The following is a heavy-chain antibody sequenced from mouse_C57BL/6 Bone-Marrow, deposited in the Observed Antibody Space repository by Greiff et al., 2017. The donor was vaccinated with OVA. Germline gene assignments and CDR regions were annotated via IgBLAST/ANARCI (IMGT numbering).Heavy chain of an antibody. CDR1: GYTFTSYW. V-gene: IGHV1-74*01. CDR2: IHPSDSDT. Sequence: QVQLKQPGAELVKPGASVKVSCKASGYTFTSYWMHWVKQRPGQGLEWIGRIHPSDSDTNYNQKFKGKATLTVDKSSSTAYMQLSSLTSEDSAVYYCAMALDSSGYWFAYWGQGTLVTVSA. CDR3: AMALDSSGYWFAY. D-gene: IGHD3-2*02. J-gene: IGHJ3*01.